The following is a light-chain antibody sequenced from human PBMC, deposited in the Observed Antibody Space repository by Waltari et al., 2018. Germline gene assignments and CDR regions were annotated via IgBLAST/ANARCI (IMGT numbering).Light chain of an antibody. Sequence: DIVMTQSPDSLAVSLGERATINCKSRQSVLYSSNNKNYLAWYQQKPGQPPKLLIYWASTRESGVPDRFSGSGSGTDFTLTISSLQAEDAAVYYCQQYYSTPKYTFGQGTKLEIK. V-gene: IGKV4-1*01. CDR3: QQYYSTPKYT. J-gene: IGKJ2*01. CDR1: QSVLYSSNNKNY. CDR2: WAS.